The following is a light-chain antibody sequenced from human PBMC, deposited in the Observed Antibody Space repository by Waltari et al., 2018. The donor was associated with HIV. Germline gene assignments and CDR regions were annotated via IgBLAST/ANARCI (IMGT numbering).Light chain of an antibody. V-gene: IGLV2-8*01. CDR2: EVN. Sequence: QSALTQPPSASGSPGQSVTISCTGTSSDVGGSNYVSWYQQYPGKAPNLIIYEVNKRPSGVPDRFSGSKSGNTASLTVSGLQGDDEADYYCSSYAGSKNLVLGGGTKLTVL. J-gene: IGLJ3*02. CDR1: SSDVGGSNY. CDR3: SSYAGSKNLV.